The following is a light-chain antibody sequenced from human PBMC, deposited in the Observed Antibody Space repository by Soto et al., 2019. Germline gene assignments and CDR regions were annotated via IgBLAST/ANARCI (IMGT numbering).Light chain of an antibody. Sequence: EIVLTQSPGTLSLSPGEIATLSCRASQSVSSYLAWYQQKPGQAPRLLIYDASNRATGIPARFSGSGSGTELTLTISSLKSEDFEVYYCQQYHIWPPWTSGQGTKVDI. V-gene: IGKV3D-15*01. CDR1: QSVSSY. CDR3: QQYHIWPPWT. CDR2: DAS. J-gene: IGKJ1*01.